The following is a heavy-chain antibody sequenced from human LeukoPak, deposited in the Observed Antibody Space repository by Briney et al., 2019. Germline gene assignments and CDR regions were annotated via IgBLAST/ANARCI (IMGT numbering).Heavy chain of an antibody. V-gene: IGHV3-7*01. CDR3: ARDASSSWYRNYYYMDV. D-gene: IGHD6-13*01. J-gene: IGHJ6*03. Sequence: GSLRLSCAASGFTFSSYWMSWVRQAPGKGLEWVANIKQDGSEKYYVDSVKGRFTISRDNAKNSLYLQMNSLRAEDTAVYYCARDASSSWYRNYYYMDVWGKGTTVTVSS. CDR2: IKQDGSEK. CDR1: GFTFSSYW.